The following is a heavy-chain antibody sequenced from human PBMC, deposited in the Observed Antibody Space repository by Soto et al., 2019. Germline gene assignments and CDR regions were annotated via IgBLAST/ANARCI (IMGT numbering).Heavy chain of an antibody. CDR2: ISYDGSNK. J-gene: IGHJ4*02. CDR1: GFTFSSYA. CDR3: ARVPSSSGRAHFDY. V-gene: IGHV3-30-3*01. D-gene: IGHD2-15*01. Sequence: QVQLVESGGGVVQPGRSLRLSCAASGFTFSSYAMHWVRQAPGKGLEWVAAISYDGSNKYYADSMKGRFTISRDNSKNTLFLQMTSLRAEDTAVYYCARVPSSSGRAHFDYWGQGTLVSVSS.